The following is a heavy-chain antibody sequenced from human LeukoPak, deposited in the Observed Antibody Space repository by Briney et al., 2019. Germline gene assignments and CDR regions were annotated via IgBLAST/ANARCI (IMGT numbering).Heavy chain of an antibody. CDR2: INQDGSEK. CDR1: GFTFSSHD. V-gene: IGHV3-7*05. Sequence: PGGSLRLSCAASGFTFSSHDMHWVRQATGKGLEWVANINQDGSEKYYVDSVKGRFTISRDNAKNSLYLQMNSLRAEDTAVYYCARHRGSSGWSDYWGQGTLVTVSS. J-gene: IGHJ4*02. D-gene: IGHD6-19*01. CDR3: ARHRGSSGWSDY.